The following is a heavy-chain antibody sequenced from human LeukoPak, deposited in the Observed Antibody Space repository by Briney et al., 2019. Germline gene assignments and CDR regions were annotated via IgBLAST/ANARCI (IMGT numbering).Heavy chain of an antibody. CDR3: ARLVRDVVSYFDY. CDR1: GGSFSGYY. J-gene: IGHJ4*02. Sequence: PSETLSLTCAVYGGSFSGYYWSWIRQPPGKGLEWIGEINHSGSTYYNPSLKSRVTISVDTSKNQFSLKLSSVTAADTAVYYCARLVRDVVSYFDYWGQGTLVTVSS. D-gene: IGHD3-16*01. CDR2: INHSGST. V-gene: IGHV4-34*01.